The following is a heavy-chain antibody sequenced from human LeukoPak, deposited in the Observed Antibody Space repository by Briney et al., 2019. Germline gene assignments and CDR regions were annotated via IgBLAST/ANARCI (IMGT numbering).Heavy chain of an antibody. D-gene: IGHD2-2*01. CDR1: GFTFGSYW. J-gene: IGHJ5*02. V-gene: IGHV3-7*01. Sequence: QPGGSLRLSCVASGFTFGSYWMGWVRQAPGKGLEWVANIKQDGSEKYYVDSVKGRFTISRDNGKNSLYLQINSLRAEDTAVYYCARDCSSTNCYRGGFDPWGQGTLVTVSS. CDR3: ARDCSSTNCYRGGFDP. CDR2: IKQDGSEK.